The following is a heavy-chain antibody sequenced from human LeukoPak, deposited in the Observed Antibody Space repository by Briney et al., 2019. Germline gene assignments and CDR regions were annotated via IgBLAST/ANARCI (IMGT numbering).Heavy chain of an antibody. Sequence: ASVKVSCKVSGYTLTELSMHWVRQAPGKGLEWMGGFDPEDGETIYAQKFQGRVTMTEDTSTDTAYMELSSLGSDDTAVYYCARSSSSWYDYYYYGMDVWGQGTTVTVSS. CDR2: FDPEDGET. CDR1: GYTLTELS. D-gene: IGHD6-13*01. CDR3: ARSSSSWYDYYYYGMDV. J-gene: IGHJ6*02. V-gene: IGHV1-24*01.